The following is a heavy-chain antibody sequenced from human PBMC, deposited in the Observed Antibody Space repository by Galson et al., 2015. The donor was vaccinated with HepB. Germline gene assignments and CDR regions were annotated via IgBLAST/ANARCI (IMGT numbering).Heavy chain of an antibody. CDR1: GYIFPVYN. J-gene: IGHJ3*02. Sequence: SVKVSCMASGYIFPVYNNSWVRQAPGQGLESVRWFSPYNGDISYAQQFEDRVTLTADTSANMAYMELRSLRSDDTAIFYCARVVSLLGVGHASDIWGQGTVVTVS. CDR3: ARVVSLLGVGHASDI. CDR2: FSPYNGDI. D-gene: IGHD1-26*01. V-gene: IGHV1-18*04.